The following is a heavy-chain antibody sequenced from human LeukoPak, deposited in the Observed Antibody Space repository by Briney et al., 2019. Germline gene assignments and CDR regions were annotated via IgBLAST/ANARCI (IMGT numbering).Heavy chain of an antibody. CDR2: ISSSDGTR. D-gene: IGHD6-19*01. CDR3: AREIVSSVAGNFDY. J-gene: IGHJ4*02. CDR1: GFTFSSYE. V-gene: IGHV3-48*03. Sequence: GGSLRLSCAASGFTFSSYEMNWVRQAPGKGLEWVSYISSSDGTRTYADSVKGRFTISRDNAKNSLYLEMNSLRAEDTAVYYCAREIVSSVAGNFDYWGQGTLVTVSS.